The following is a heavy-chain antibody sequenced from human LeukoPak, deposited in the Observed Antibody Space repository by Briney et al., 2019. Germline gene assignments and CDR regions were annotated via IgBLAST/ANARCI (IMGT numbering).Heavy chain of an antibody. CDR1: GYSFTSYW. J-gene: IGHJ2*01. CDR3: ARRMVVPAADYWYFDL. Sequence: GESLKISCKGSGYSFTSYWIGWVRQMPGKGLEWMGIIYPGDSDTRYSPSSQGQVTISADKSISTAYLQWSSLKASDTAMYYCARRMVVPAADYWYFDLWGRGTLVTVSS. CDR2: IYPGDSDT. V-gene: IGHV5-51*01. D-gene: IGHD2-2*01.